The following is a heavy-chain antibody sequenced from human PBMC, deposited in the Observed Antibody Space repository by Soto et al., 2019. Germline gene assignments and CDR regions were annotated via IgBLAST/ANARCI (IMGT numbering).Heavy chain of an antibody. V-gene: IGHV1-58*01. J-gene: IGHJ6*02. Sequence: QMQLVQSGPEVKKPGTSVKVSCKASGFTFTSSAVQWVRQARGQRLEWIGWIVVGSGNTNYAQKFQERVTITRDMSTSTDYMELSSLRSEDTAVYYCAADLTMVRGEYGMDVWGQGTTVTVSS. CDR2: IVVGSGNT. CDR3: AADLTMVRGEYGMDV. D-gene: IGHD3-10*01. CDR1: GFTFTSSA.